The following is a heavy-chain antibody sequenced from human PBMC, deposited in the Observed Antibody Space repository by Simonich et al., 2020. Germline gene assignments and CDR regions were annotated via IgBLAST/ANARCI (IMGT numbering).Heavy chain of an antibody. J-gene: IGHJ3*02. CDR2: IYYIGSP. V-gene: IGHV4-39*01. Sequence: QLQLQESGPGLVKPSETLSLTCTVSGGSISSSSYYWGWIRQPPGKGLKWIGSIYYIGSPYYNPPLKSRVTISVDTSKNQFSLKLSSVTAADTAVYYCARHAGFAFDIWGQGTMVTVSS. CDR3: ARHAGFAFDI. D-gene: IGHD6-13*01. CDR1: GGSISSSSYY.